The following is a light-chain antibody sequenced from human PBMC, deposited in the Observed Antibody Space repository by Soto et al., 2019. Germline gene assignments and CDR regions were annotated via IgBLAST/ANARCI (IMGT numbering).Light chain of an antibody. CDR2: DVT. CDR1: NREICGYNY. CDR3: SSYTTSNTRQIV. J-gene: IGLJ1*01. V-gene: IGLV2-14*03. Sequence: SSPAQRPPLFGAPGPTIPLSFPWTNREICGYNYVSWYQHHPGKAPKLIIYDVTNRPSGVSNPFSGSKSGNTASLTISGLQPEDEADYYCSSYTTSNTRQIVFGTGTKVTV.